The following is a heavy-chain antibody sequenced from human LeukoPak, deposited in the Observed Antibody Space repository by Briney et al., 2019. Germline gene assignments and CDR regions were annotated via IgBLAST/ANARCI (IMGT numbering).Heavy chain of an antibody. CDR2: INPNSGGT. V-gene: IGHV1-2*02. CDR1: GYTFTGYY. D-gene: IGHD6-19*01. J-gene: IGHJ4*02. CDR3: ARGSVAGTTTNDY. Sequence: ASVKVSCKASGYTFTGYYMHWVRQAPGQGLEWMGWINPNSGGTNYAQKFQGRVTMTRDTSISTVYMELSRLRSDDTAVYYCARGSVAGTTTNDYWGQGTLVTVSS.